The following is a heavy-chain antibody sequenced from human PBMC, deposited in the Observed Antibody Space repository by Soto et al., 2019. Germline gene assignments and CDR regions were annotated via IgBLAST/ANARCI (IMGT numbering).Heavy chain of an antibody. CDR2: IIPIFGTA. V-gene: IGHV1-69*06. J-gene: IGHJ6*02. D-gene: IGHD5-12*01. CDR3: ASEPDSGYEQPYYYYYGMDV. CDR1: GGTFSSYA. Sequence: AASVKVSCKASGGTFSSYAISWVRQAPGQGLEWMGGIIPIFGTANYAQKFQGRVTITADKSTSTAYMELSSLRSEDTAVYYCASEPDSGYEQPYYYYYGMDVWGQGTTVTVSS.